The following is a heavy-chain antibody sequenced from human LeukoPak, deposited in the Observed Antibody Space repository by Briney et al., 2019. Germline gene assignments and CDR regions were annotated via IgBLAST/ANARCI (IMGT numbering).Heavy chain of an antibody. CDR2: ISGSGGST. J-gene: IGHJ5*02. CDR1: GFTFSSYS. CDR3: AKEVLWYSSS. V-gene: IGHV3-23*01. D-gene: IGHD6-13*01. Sequence: GGSLRLSCAASGFTFSSYSMNWVRQAPGKGLEWVSGISGSGGSTYYADSVKGRFTISRDNSKNTLYLQMNSLRAEDTAVYYCAKEVLWYSSSWGQGTLVTVSS.